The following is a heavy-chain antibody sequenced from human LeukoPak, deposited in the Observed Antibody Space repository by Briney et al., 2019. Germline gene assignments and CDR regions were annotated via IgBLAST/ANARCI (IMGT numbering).Heavy chain of an antibody. V-gene: IGHV4-30-4*01. Sequence: PSQTLSLTCTVSGGSISSGDYYWSWIRQPPGKGLEWIGYIYYSGSTYYNPSLKSRVTISVDTSKNQFSLKLSSVTAADTAVYYCASGGLRLGGIFDYWGQGTLVTVSS. J-gene: IGHJ4*02. D-gene: IGHD5-12*01. CDR2: IYYSGST. CDR1: GGSISSGDYY. CDR3: ASGGLRLGGIFDY.